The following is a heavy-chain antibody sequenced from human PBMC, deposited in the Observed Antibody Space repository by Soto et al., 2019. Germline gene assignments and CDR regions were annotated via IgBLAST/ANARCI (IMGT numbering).Heavy chain of an antibody. J-gene: IGHJ4*02. V-gene: IGHV3-7*01. CDR1: GFIFSSSW. CDR2: IKPDGSEV. Sequence: EVQLVESGGGLVLPGGSPRLSCTASGFIFSSSWMTWVRQAPGKGLEWVANIKPDGSEVYYADSMKGRFTISRDNSKNTLYLQMNSLRAEDTAVHYCAHSSVAGGGYWGQGTLVTVSS. CDR3: AHSSVAGGGY. D-gene: IGHD6-19*01.